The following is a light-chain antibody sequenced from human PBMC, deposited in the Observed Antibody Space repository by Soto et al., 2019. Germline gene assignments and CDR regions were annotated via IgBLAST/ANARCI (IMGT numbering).Light chain of an antibody. CDR2: GAS. CDR3: QQYIGSPRT. J-gene: IGKJ2*01. V-gene: IGKV3-20*01. Sequence: EIVLTQSPGTLSLSPGERATLSCRASQSISGNFVAWYQQKRGQAPRLLICGASSRATGIPDRYSGSGSGTDFILTISRLEPEDFAVYYCQQYIGSPRTFGQGTKLEIK. CDR1: QSISGNF.